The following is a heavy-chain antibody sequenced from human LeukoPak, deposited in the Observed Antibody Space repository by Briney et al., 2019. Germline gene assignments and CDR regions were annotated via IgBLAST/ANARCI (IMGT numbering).Heavy chain of an antibody. CDR2: IYSGGST. J-gene: IGHJ6*02. D-gene: IGHD3-3*01. CDR1: GFTVSSNY. V-gene: IGHV3-53*04. CDR3: ARAGVAIFGVAQAPYGMDV. Sequence: GVLRLSCAASGFTVSSNYMSWVRQAPGKGLEWVSVIYSGGSTYYADSVKGRFTISRHNSKNTLYLQMNSLRAGDTAVYYCARAGVAIFGVAQAPYGMDVWGQGTTVTVSS.